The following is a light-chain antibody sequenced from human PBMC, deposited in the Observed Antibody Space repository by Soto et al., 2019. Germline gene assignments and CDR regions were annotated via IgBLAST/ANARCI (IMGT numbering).Light chain of an antibody. CDR1: ASNIGSQP. CDR2: RNT. J-gene: IGLJ3*02. V-gene: IGLV1-44*01. Sequence: QSVLTQPPSASGTPGQGVTLSCSGSASNIGSQPVSWYQHLPGTVPKLLISRNTERPSGVPDRFSGSKSGTSAALAISGLQSEDEGDYYCAAWDDSLDAWLFGGGTKVTVL. CDR3: AAWDDSLDAWL.